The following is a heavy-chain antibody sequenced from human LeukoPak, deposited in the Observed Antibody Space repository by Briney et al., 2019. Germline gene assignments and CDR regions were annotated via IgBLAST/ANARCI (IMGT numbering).Heavy chain of an antibody. CDR2: IIPIFGTA. V-gene: IGHV1-69*13. D-gene: IGHD3-22*01. CDR1: GYTFTNYG. Sequence: SVKVSCKASGYTFTNYGVSWVRQAPGQGLEWMGGIIPIFGTANYAQKFQGRVTITADESTSTAYMELSSLRSDDTAVYYCARGYYYDSSGYFDLDYWGQGTLVTVSS. CDR3: ARGYYYDSSGYFDLDY. J-gene: IGHJ4*02.